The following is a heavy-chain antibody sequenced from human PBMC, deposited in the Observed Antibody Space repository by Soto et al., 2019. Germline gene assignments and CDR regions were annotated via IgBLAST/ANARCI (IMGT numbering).Heavy chain of an antibody. CDR3: AREASVVTSWFDP. J-gene: IGHJ5*02. CDR1: GGSISSGGYC. Sequence: SETLSLTCTVAGGSISSGGYCWSWIRQRPGKGLEWIGYVCYSGSTYYSPSLKSRVTMSLDTSKNQFSLKLSAVTAADTAVYYCAREASVVTSWFDPWGQGTLVTVSS. CDR2: VCYSGST. V-gene: IGHV4-31*03. D-gene: IGHD2-15*01.